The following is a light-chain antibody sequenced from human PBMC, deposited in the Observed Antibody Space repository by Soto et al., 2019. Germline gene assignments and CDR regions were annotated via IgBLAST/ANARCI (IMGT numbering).Light chain of an antibody. Sequence: DVVLTQNPLSSPVTLGQPASISCRSSESLQHRDGNTYLNWLQQRPSQPPRLLIYKVSNRFSGVPDRFSGSGAGTDFTLKISRVEAEDVGVYYCMQATQYSPYTFGQGTKLEIK. J-gene: IGKJ2*01. CDR2: KVS. CDR1: ESLQHRDGNTY. V-gene: IGKV2-24*01. CDR3: MQATQYSPYT.